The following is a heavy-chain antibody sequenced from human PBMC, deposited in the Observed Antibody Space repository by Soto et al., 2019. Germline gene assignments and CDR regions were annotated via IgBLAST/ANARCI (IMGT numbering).Heavy chain of an antibody. D-gene: IGHD1-26*01. CDR2: ISASGGST. V-gene: IGHV3-23*01. Sequence: EVQLLESGGGLVQPGGSLRLSCAASGFTFSNYAMNWVRQAPGKGLEWVSGISASGGSTNYADSVKGRFTISRDNSKNTLYLQMNSLRAEDTAVYYCAKRPLRDTTFDYWGQGTLVTVSS. J-gene: IGHJ4*02. CDR3: AKRPLRDTTFDY. CDR1: GFTFSNYA.